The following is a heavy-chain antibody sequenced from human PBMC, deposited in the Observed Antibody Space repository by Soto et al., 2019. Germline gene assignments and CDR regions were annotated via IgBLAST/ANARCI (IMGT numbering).Heavy chain of an antibody. J-gene: IGHJ6*02. CDR1: GGSFSGYY. CDR3: ARGRGGSGSYYIPTYYYYGMDV. D-gene: IGHD3-10*01. V-gene: IGHV4-34*01. Sequence: LSLTCAVYGGSFSGYYWSWIRQPPGKGLEWIGEINHSGSTNYNPSLKSRVTISVDTSKNQFSLKLSSVTAADTAVYYCARGRGGSGSYYIPTYYYYGMDVWGQGTTVTVSS. CDR2: INHSGST.